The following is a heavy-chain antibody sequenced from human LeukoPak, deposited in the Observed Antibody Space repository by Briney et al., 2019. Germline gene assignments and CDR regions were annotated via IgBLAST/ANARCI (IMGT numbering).Heavy chain of an antibody. CDR3: AICIAAVGQFDY. Sequence: ASVKVSCKASGYTFTSYGISWVRQAPGQGLEWMGWISAYNGNTNYAQKFQGRVTITADESTSTVYMELSSLRSEDTAVYYCAICIAAVGQFDYWGQGNLVTVSS. V-gene: IGHV1-18*01. J-gene: IGHJ4*02. CDR2: ISAYNGNT. CDR1: GYTFTSYG. D-gene: IGHD6-13*01.